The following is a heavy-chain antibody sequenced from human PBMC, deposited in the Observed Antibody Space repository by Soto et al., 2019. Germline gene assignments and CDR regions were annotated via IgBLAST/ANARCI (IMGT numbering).Heavy chain of an antibody. J-gene: IGHJ6*02. V-gene: IGHV1-18*04. CDR3: ARSYYGSGSYSQGDYYYGMDV. CDR2: ISAYNGST. CDR1: GYTFTSYG. Sequence: ASVKVSCKASGYTFTSYGISWVRQAPGEGLEWMGWISAYNGSTNYAQKLQGRVTMTTDTSTSTAYMELRSLRSDDTAVYYCARSYYGSGSYSQGDYYYGMDVWGQGTTVTVSS. D-gene: IGHD3-10*01.